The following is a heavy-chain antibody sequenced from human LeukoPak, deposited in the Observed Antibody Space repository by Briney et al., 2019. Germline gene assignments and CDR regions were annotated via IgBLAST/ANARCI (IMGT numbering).Heavy chain of an antibody. V-gene: IGHV3-53*01. J-gene: IGHJ4*02. Sequence: GGSPRLSCAVSGFSVTNNYMSWVRQAPGKGLEWVSVFYVGGATYYADSVKGRFTISRDNSENTLYLQMKSLRAEDTAVYYCAHAASTVSGYLHYWGQGTLVTVSS. CDR1: GFSVTNNY. D-gene: IGHD4-17*01. CDR3: AHAASTVSGYLHY. CDR2: FYVGGAT.